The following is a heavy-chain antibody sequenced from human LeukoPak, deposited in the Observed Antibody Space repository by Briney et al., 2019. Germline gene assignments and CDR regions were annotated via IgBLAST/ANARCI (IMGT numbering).Heavy chain of an antibody. J-gene: IGHJ4*02. CDR3: AKDRSGGWDIFDY. CDR1: GFTFSSYS. D-gene: IGHD6-19*01. Sequence: GGSLRLSCTASGFTFSSYSMNWVRQAPGKGLEWVSYISSSSSAIYYADSVKGRFTISRDNAKNSLYLQMNSLRTEDTALYYCAKDRSGGWDIFDYWGQGTLVTVSS. CDR2: ISSSSSAI. V-gene: IGHV3-48*01.